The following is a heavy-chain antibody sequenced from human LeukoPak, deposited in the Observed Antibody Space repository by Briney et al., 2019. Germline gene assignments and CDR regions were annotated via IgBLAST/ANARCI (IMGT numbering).Heavy chain of an antibody. CDR1: GFTLSNYD. Sequence: GGSLRLSCAASGFTLSNYDMNWVRQAPGKGLEWVSSISTSSRYIYYKDSVRGLFTISRDDAKNSLYLEMNSLRAEDTAVYYCARADCSSSTCYLRRSWFDPWGQGTLVTVSS. V-gene: IGHV3-21*01. CDR3: ARADCSSSTCYLRRSWFDP. CDR2: ISTSSRYI. J-gene: IGHJ5*02. D-gene: IGHD2-2*01.